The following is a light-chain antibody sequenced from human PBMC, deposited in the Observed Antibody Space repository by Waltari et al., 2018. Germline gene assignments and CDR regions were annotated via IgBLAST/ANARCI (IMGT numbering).Light chain of an antibody. Sequence: QSALTQPRSVSGTPGQSVTISCTGTTSDVGASHFVPWYQQHPGKAPKLIIYNVIERPSGVPDRFSGSKSGTTGSLTISGLQPEDEADYYCCSYGGSYNWVFGGGTKVTVL. CDR3: CSYGGSYNWV. J-gene: IGLJ3*02. CDR2: NVI. CDR1: TSDVGASHF. V-gene: IGLV2-11*01.